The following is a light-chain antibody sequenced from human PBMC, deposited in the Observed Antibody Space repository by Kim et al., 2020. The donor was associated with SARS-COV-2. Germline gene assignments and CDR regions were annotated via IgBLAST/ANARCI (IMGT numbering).Light chain of an antibody. J-gene: IGKJ2*01. CDR1: QSIGTW. CDR2: KAS. V-gene: IGKV1-5*03. Sequence: ASVGDRVTITCRASQSIGTWLVWYQQKPGKAPKLLIYKASNLESGVPSRFSGSGAETLFTLTINSLQPDDFATYYCQQYKSNSPYTFGQGTKLEIK. CDR3: QQYKSNSPYT.